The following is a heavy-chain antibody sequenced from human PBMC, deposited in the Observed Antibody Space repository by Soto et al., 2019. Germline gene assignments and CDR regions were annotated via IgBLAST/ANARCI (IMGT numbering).Heavy chain of an antibody. CDR3: ARQFCSGINCDKWFDC. Sequence: ASVKVSCKTSGYTFTAFGINWVRQAPGQGLERMGWISTYNDDTKYAQKVEGRLTMTTGTSTSTAYMELRSLTSDDTAVYYCARQFCSGINCDKWFDCWGQVTLVTVGS. CDR2: ISTYNDDT. D-gene: IGHD2-2*01. CDR1: GYTFTAFG. J-gene: IGHJ5*01. V-gene: IGHV1-18*01.